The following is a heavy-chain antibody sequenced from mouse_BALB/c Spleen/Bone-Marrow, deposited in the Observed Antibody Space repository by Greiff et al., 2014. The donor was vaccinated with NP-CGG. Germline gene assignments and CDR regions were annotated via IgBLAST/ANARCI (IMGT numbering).Heavy chain of an antibody. Sequence: QVQLQQSGAELVKPGTSVKLSCKASGYTFTTYYMYWVKQRPGQGLEWIGEINPNNGGTNFKEKFKSKATLTVDKSSSTAYMQLSSLTSEDSAVYYCTRGRTWDFDYWGQGTTITVSS. CDR3: TRGRTWDFDY. D-gene: IGHD4-1*01. J-gene: IGHJ2*01. CDR1: GYTFTTYY. CDR2: INPNNGGT. V-gene: IGHV1S81*02.